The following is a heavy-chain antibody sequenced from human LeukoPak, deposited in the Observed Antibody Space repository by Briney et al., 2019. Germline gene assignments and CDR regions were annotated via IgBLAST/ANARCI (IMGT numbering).Heavy chain of an antibody. J-gene: IGHJ4*02. Sequence: SETLSLTCTVSGGSISSYYWSWIRQPPGKGLEWIGYIYYSGSTNYNPSLKSRVTISVDTSKNQFSLKLSSVTAADTAVYYCAREVNSGSFDYWGQGTLVTVSS. D-gene: IGHD1-26*01. V-gene: IGHV4-59*01. CDR1: GGSISSYY. CDR3: AREVNSGSFDY. CDR2: IYYSGST.